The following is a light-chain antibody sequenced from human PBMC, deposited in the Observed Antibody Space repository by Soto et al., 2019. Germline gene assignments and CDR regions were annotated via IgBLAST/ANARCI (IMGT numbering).Light chain of an antibody. J-gene: IGKJ4*01. CDR1: QSVSSY. V-gene: IGKV3-11*01. CDR2: DAS. Sequence: EIVLTQSPATLSLSPGERATLSCRASQSVSSYLAWYQQKPGQAPRLLIYDASNRATGIPARFSGSGSGTDFTLTISSREPEDFAVSYCQQRSNWLTFGGGTKVEIK. CDR3: QQRSNWLT.